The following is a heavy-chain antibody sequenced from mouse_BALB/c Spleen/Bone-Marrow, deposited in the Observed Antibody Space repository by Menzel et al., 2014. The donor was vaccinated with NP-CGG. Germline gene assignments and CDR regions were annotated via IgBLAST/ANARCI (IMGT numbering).Heavy chain of an antibody. J-gene: IGHJ3*01. D-gene: IGHD1-2*01. Sequence: QVQLQQSGPGLVAPSQSLSITCTVSGFSLTSYGIHWVRQPPGKGLEWLGVIWAGGSTNYNSALMSRLSISKDNSKSQFFLKMNSRQTDDTAMYYCARDGGYYGYRFAYWGQGTLVTVSA. CDR3: ARDGGYYGYRFAY. CDR2: IWAGGST. V-gene: IGHV2-9*02. CDR1: GFSLTSYG.